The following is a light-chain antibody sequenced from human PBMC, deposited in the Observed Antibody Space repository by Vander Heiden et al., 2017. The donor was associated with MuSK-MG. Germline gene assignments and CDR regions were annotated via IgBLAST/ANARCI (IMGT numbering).Light chain of an antibody. V-gene: IGKV3-20*01. CDR3: RQDASLRT. CDR1: QSINSAC. J-gene: IGKJ1*01. Sequence: EIVLTQSPGTLSLSPGERATLSCRASQSINSACLAWYQQRPGQAPRLLIYGAYTRATGIPDRFSGSGSGTDFTLTSTRPEPEDSAVYYWRQDASLRTFGPGTKVEIK. CDR2: GAY.